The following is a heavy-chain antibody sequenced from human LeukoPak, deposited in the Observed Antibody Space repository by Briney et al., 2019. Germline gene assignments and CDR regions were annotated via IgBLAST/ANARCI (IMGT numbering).Heavy chain of an antibody. CDR2: FDPEDGET. V-gene: IGHV1-24*01. CDR3: ATNPFYDSSGYRDY. D-gene: IGHD3-22*01. CDR1: GYTLTELS. J-gene: IGHJ4*02. Sequence: ASVKVSCKVSGYTLTELSMHWMRQAPGKGLEWMGGFDPEDGETIYAQKFQGRVTMTEDTSTDTAYMELSSLRSEDTAVYYCATNPFYDSSGYRDYWGQGTLVTVSS.